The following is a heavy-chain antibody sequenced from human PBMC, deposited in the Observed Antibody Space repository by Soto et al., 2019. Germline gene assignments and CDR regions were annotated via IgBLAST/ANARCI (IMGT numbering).Heavy chain of an antibody. Sequence: QVQLVESGGGVVQPGRSLRLSCAASGFTFSSYGMHWVRQAPGKGLEWVAVISYDGSNKYYADSVKGRFTISRDNSKNTLYLQMISLRAEDTAVYYCATYSSGWPFDYWGQGTLVTVSS. D-gene: IGHD6-19*01. CDR1: GFTFSSYG. CDR3: ATYSSGWPFDY. CDR2: ISYDGSNK. V-gene: IGHV3-30*03. J-gene: IGHJ4*02.